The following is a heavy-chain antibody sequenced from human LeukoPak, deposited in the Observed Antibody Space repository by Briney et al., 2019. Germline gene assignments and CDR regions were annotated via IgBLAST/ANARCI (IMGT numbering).Heavy chain of an antibody. V-gene: IGHV4-39*01. CDR3: ARHPSGYSRGWYTDC. CDR2: IYYSGST. D-gene: IGHD6-19*01. J-gene: IGHJ4*02. Sequence: SETLSLTCTVSGGSISSSSYYWGWIRQPPGKRLGWIGTIYYSGSTYYNPSLKSRITISVDTSKNQFSLKLSSVTAADTAVYYCARHPSGYSRGWYTDCWGQGTLVTVSS. CDR1: GGSISSSSYY.